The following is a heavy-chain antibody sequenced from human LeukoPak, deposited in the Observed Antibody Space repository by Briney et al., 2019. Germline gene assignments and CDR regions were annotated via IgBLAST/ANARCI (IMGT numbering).Heavy chain of an antibody. CDR3: AKQYSSGWLSLFDY. CDR2: ISYDGSNK. Sequence: GRSLRLSCAVSGFTFSSYGMHWVRQAPGKGLEWVAVISYDGSNKYYADSVKGRFTISRDNSKNTLYLQMNSLRAEDTAVYYCAKQYSSGWLSLFDYWGQGTLVTASS. CDR1: GFTFSSYG. D-gene: IGHD6-19*01. J-gene: IGHJ4*02. V-gene: IGHV3-30*18.